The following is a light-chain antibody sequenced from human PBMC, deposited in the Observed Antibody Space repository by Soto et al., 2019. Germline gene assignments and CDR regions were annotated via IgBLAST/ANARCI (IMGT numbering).Light chain of an antibody. CDR2: AAS. CDR1: QSVSNNF. CDR3: HQYGSSPWT. V-gene: IGKV3-20*01. Sequence: EIVLTQSPGTLSLSPGERATLSCRASQSVSNNFLAWYQQKPGQAPRLLIYAASSRATDFPDRFSASGSGSDFTLTISRLEPEDFAVYYCHQYGSSPWTFGQGTKVEI. J-gene: IGKJ1*01.